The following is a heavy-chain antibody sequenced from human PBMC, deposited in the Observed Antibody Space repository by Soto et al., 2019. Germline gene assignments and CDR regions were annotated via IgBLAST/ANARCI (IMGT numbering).Heavy chain of an antibody. J-gene: IGHJ4*02. Sequence: GGSLRLSCAASGFTFSSYGMHWVRQAPGKGLEWVAVISYDGSNKYYADSVKGRFTISRDNSKNTLYLQMNSLRAEDTAVYYCAKMAPDPDSSGYYYGSLDYWGQGTLVTVSS. CDR1: GFTFSSYG. CDR2: ISYDGSNK. CDR3: AKMAPDPDSSGYYYGSLDY. D-gene: IGHD3-22*01. V-gene: IGHV3-30*18.